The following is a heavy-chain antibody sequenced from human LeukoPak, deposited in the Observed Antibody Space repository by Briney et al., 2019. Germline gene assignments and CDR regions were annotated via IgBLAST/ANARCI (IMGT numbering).Heavy chain of an antibody. CDR3: ARDGADSVLLWFGELPRYFDY. Sequence: GGSLRLSCAASGFTFSDYYMSWIRQAPGKGLEWVSYISSSGSTIYYADSVKGRFTISRDNAKNSLYLQMNSLRAEDTAVYYCARDGADSVLLWFGELPRYFDYWGQGTLATVSS. D-gene: IGHD3-10*01. J-gene: IGHJ4*02. V-gene: IGHV3-11*01. CDR2: ISSSGSTI. CDR1: GFTFSDYY.